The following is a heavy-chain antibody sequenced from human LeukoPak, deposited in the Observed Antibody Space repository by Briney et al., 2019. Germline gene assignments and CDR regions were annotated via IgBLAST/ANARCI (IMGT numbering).Heavy chain of an antibody. J-gene: IGHJ6*02. D-gene: IGHD3-10*01. CDR1: GFTFSSYW. CDR3: ARENGNTMMDV. Sequence: PGGSLRLSCAASGFTFSSYWMHWVRQAPGKGLVWVLRINSDGSSTTYADSVKGRFTISRDNAKNTLYLQMNSLRAEDTAVYYCARENGNTMMDVWGQGTTVTVSS. V-gene: IGHV3-74*01. CDR2: INSDGSST.